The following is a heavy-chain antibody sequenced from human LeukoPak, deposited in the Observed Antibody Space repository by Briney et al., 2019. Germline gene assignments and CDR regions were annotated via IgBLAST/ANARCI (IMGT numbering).Heavy chain of an antibody. CDR3: ASKSNDIAAAGPSAFDI. Sequence: GESLKISCKGSGFSFTTYWIGWVRQMPGKGLEWMGIVYPGDSDSRYSPSFQGQVTISADESISTAYLQWSSLKASDTAMYYCASKSNDIAAAGPSAFDIWGQGTMVAVSS. CDR2: VYPGDSDS. V-gene: IGHV5-51*01. CDR1: GFSFTTYW. J-gene: IGHJ3*02. D-gene: IGHD6-13*01.